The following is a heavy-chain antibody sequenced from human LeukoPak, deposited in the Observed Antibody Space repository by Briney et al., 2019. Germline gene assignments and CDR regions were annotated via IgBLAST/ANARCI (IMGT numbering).Heavy chain of an antibody. D-gene: IGHD3-16*02. V-gene: IGHV4-31*03. CDR1: GGSISSGGYY. Sequence: SQTLSLTCTVSGGSISSGGYYWSWIRQHPGKGLERIGYIYYSGSTYYNPSLKSRVTISVDTSKNQFSLKLSSVTAADTAVYYCARATYYDYVWGSYRFDYWGQGTLVTVSS. CDR3: ARATYYDYVWGSYRFDY. CDR2: IYYSGST. J-gene: IGHJ4*02.